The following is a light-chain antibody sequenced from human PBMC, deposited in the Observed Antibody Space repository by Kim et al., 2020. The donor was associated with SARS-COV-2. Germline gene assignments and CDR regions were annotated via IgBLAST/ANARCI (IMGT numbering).Light chain of an antibody. V-gene: IGKV1-39*01. Sequence: DIQMTQSPSSLSASVGDRVTISCRASQSITNYLCWFQQKPGKAPKLLIYHASTLQSGVPSRFSGSVSGANFSLTVIGLQPEDFATYYCQQSYSTPITFGQGTRLEIK. CDR3: QQSYSTPIT. CDR2: HAS. CDR1: QSITNY. J-gene: IGKJ5*01.